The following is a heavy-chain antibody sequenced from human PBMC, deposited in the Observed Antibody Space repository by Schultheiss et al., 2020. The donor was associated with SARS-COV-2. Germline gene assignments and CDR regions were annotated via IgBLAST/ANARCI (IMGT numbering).Heavy chain of an antibody. V-gene: IGHV4-39*07. CDR3: ARGGYCSSTSCYKAMWFDP. CDR1: GGSISSSSHY. Sequence: GSLRLSCTVSGGSISSSSHYWGWIRQPPGKGLEWIGSIYYSGSTYYNPSLKSRVTISVDTSKNQFSLKLSSVTAADTAVYYCARGGYCSSTSCYKAMWFDPWGQGTLVTVSS. D-gene: IGHD2-2*02. J-gene: IGHJ5*02. CDR2: IYYSGST.